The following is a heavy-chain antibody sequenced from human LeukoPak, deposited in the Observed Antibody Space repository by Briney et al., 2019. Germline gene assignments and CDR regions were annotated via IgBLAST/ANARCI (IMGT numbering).Heavy chain of an antibody. J-gene: IGHJ3*02. CDR2: IYYSGST. V-gene: IGHV4-39*01. CDR1: GGSISSSSYY. D-gene: IGHD1-26*01. CDR3: ARRSGGYYHDAFDI. Sequence: SETLSLTCTVSGGSISSSSYYWGWIRQPPGKGLEWIGSIYYSGSTYYNPSLKSRVTISVDTSKNQFSLKLSSVTAADTAVYYCARRSGGYYHDAFDIWGQGTMVTVSS.